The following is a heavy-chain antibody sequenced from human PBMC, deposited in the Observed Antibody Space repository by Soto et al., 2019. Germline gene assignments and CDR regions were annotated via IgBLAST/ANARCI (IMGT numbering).Heavy chain of an antibody. Sequence: SETRSLTCNVSAGSISSSSYSWGWIRQPPGKGLEWIGTISYSGSTSYNPSLKSRVTISVDTSKNQFSLKLRSVTAAHTAVYYXARRAPLYGPGSSRFDHWGQGTLVTVCS. J-gene: IGHJ5*02. CDR1: AGSISSSSYS. V-gene: IGHV4-39*01. CDR2: ISYSGST. CDR3: ARRAPLYGPGSSRFDH. D-gene: IGHD3-10*01.